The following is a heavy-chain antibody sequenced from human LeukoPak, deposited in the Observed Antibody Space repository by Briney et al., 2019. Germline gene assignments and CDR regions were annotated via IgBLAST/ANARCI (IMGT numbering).Heavy chain of an antibody. CDR2: MSPNSGNT. V-gene: IGHV1-8*01. J-gene: IGHJ4*02. CDR3: ARGPPNWGYDY. Sequence: VASVKVSCKASGYTFTSYDINWVRQATGQGLEGMGWMSPNSGNTGYAQKFQGRVTMTRSTSMSTAYMELSSLRSEDTAVYYCARGPPNWGYDYWGQGTLVTVSS. CDR1: GYTFTSYD. D-gene: IGHD7-27*01.